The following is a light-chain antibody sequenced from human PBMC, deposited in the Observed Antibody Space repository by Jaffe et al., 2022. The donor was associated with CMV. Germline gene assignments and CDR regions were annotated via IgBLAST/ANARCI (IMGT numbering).Light chain of an antibody. V-gene: IGKV3-20*01. Sequence: EIVLTQSPGTLSLSPGERATLSCRASQSVSSSYLAWYQKKPGQAPRLFIYGASSRATGIPDRFSGSGSGTDFTLTISRLEPEDFAVYYCQQYGTSPFTFGPGTKVDIK. J-gene: IGKJ3*01. CDR3: QQYGTSPFT. CDR2: GAS. CDR1: QSVSSSY.